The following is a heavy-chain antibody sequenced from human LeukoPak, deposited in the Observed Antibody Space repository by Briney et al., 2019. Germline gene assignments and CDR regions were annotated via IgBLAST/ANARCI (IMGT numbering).Heavy chain of an antibody. D-gene: IGHD5-12*01. Sequence: GGYLRLSCAASGFTFDDYAMHWVRQAPGKGLEWVSGISWNSGNIGYADSVKGRFTISRDNAKNSLYLQMNSLRAEDTALYYCAKDMESGYDLGGLYDYWGQGTLVTVSS. CDR3: AKDMESGYDLGGLYDY. V-gene: IGHV3-9*01. J-gene: IGHJ4*02. CDR2: ISWNSGNI. CDR1: GFTFDDYA.